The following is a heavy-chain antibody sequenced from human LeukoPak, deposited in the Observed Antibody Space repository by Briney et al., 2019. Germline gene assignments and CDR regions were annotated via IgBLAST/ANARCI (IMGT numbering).Heavy chain of an antibody. V-gene: IGHV3-23*01. CDR2: ISGSGGST. CDR1: GFTFSSYA. D-gene: IGHD2-2*01. Sequence: PGGSLRLSCAASGFTFSSYAMSWVRQAPGKGLEWVSAISGSGGSTYYADSVKGRFTISRDNSKNTLYLQMNSLRAEDTAVYYCGDIVVVPAAMGGSLDAFDIWGQGTMVTVSS. J-gene: IGHJ3*02. CDR3: GDIVVVPAAMGGSLDAFDI.